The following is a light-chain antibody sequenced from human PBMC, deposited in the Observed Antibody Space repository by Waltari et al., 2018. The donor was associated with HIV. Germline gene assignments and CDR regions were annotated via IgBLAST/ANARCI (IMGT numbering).Light chain of an antibody. V-gene: IGLV2-8*01. CDR3: SSYAGSNNVV. J-gene: IGLJ2*01. Sequence: QSALTQPRSASGSPGQSVTISCTGTSSDVGGYNYVSWYQQHPGKAPKLMIYEVSKRPSGVPDRFSGSKSGNTASLTVSGLQAEDEADYYCSSYAGSNNVVFGGGTKLTVL. CDR2: EVS. CDR1: SSDVGGYNY.